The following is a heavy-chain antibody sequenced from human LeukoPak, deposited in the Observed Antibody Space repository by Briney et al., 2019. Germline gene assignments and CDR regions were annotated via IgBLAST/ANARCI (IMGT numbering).Heavy chain of an antibody. D-gene: IGHD1-1*01. CDR1: GGSISSSSYY. V-gene: IGHV4-30-4*08. J-gene: IGHJ4*02. CDR3: ATESWKTAIFNS. Sequence: PSETLSLTCTVSGGSISSSSYYWGWLRQPPGKGLEWIGYIYHSGSTYYSPSLKSRATMSIDTSKNQFSLELSSVTAADTAVYYCATESWKTAIFNSWGQGTLLTVSS. CDR2: IYHSGST.